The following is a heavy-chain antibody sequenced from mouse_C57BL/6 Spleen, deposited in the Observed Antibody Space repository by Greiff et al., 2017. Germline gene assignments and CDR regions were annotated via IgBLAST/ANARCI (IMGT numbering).Heavy chain of an antibody. J-gene: IGHJ2*01. V-gene: IGHV5-16*01. CDR1: GFTFSDYY. CDR3: ARDTNWEGYFDY. D-gene: IGHD4-1*01. Sequence: EVLLVESEGGLVQPGSSMKLSCTASGFTFSDYYMAWVRQVPEKGLEWVANINYDGSSTYYLDSLKSRFIISRDNAKNIRYLQMSRLKSEDTAAYYCARDTNWEGYFDYWGQGTTLTVSS. CDR2: INYDGSST.